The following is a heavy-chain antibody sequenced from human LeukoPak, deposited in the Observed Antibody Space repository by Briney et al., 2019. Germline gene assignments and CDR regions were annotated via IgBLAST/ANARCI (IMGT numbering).Heavy chain of an antibody. CDR3: ARVAGQEGAAAGTLPFDY. CDR1: GYTFTSYA. V-gene: IGHV1-3*01. Sequence: GASVKVSCKASGYTFTSYAMHWVRQAPGQRLEWMGWINAGNGNTKYSQKFQGRVTITRDTSASTAYMELSSLRSEDTAVYYCARVAGQEGAAAGTLPFDYWGQGTLVTVSS. D-gene: IGHD6-13*01. J-gene: IGHJ4*02. CDR2: INAGNGNT.